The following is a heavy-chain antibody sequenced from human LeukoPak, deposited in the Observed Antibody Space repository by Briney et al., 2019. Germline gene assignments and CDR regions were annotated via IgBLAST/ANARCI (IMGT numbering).Heavy chain of an antibody. CDR2: IYSGGST. D-gene: IGHD3-10*01. CDR3: TRAGQWTYGFQDY. Sequence: GGSLRLSCAASGFTVSSYYMSWVRQAPGKGLEWVSIIYSGGSTYYADSVKGRFTISKDNSKSTLYLQMNSLRAGDTAVYYCTRAGQWTYGFQDYWGQGTLVTVSS. CDR1: GFTVSSYY. J-gene: IGHJ4*02. V-gene: IGHV3-66*01.